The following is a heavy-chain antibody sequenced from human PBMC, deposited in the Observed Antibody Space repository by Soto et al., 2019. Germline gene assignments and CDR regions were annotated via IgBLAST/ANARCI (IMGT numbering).Heavy chain of an antibody. J-gene: IGHJ6*02. CDR3: ARLSGKPIPSYYYGMDV. CDR1: GYSFTSYW. CDR2: IYPGDSDT. D-gene: IGHD5-12*01. Sequence: GESLKISCKGSGYSFTSYWIGWVRQMPGKGLEWMGIIYPGDSDTRYSPSFQGQVTISADKSISTAYLQWSSLKASDTAMYYCARLSGKPIPSYYYGMDVWGQGTTVTVSS. V-gene: IGHV5-51*01.